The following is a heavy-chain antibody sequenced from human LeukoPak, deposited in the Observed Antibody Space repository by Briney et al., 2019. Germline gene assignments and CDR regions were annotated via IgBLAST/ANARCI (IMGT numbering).Heavy chain of an antibody. V-gene: IGHV3-30*18. J-gene: IGHJ3*02. CDR3: EKDSAHTYVWGSYRSPGHDAFDI. Sequence: PGGSLRLSCAASGFTFSSYGMHWVRQAPGKGLEWVAVISYDGSNKYYADSVKGRFTISRDNSKNTLYLQMNSLRAEDTAVYDCEKDSAHTYVWGSYRSPGHDAFDIWGQGTMVTVSS. D-gene: IGHD3-16*02. CDR1: GFTFSSYG. CDR2: ISYDGSNK.